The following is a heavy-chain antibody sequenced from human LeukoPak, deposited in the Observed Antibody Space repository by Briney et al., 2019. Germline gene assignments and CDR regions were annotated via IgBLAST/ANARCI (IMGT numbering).Heavy chain of an antibody. Sequence: ASVKVSCKASGYTFTSYGISWVRQAPGQGLEWMGWISAYNGDTNHAQKVQDRVTMTTETSTSTAYMELRSLRSDDTAVYYCARDGGIVGSTHLLNAFDVWGQGTLVTVSS. J-gene: IGHJ3*01. CDR1: GYTFTSYG. V-gene: IGHV1-18*01. D-gene: IGHD1-26*01. CDR2: ISAYNGDT. CDR3: ARDGGIVGSTHLLNAFDV.